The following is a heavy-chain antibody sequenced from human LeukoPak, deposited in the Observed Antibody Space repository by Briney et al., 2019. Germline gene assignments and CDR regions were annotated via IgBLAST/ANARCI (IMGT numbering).Heavy chain of an antibody. CDR1: GXNFSSYW. CDR3: VRLTGAEFDY. Sequence: PGGSLRLSCAASGXNFSSYWLHWVRQVPGKGLVWVSGINSHGSSTSYADSVKGRFTISRDNAKNTLHLQMNSLRAEDTAVYYCVRLTGAEFDYWGQGTLVTVSS. V-gene: IGHV3-74*01. D-gene: IGHD7-27*01. CDR2: INSHGSST. J-gene: IGHJ4*02.